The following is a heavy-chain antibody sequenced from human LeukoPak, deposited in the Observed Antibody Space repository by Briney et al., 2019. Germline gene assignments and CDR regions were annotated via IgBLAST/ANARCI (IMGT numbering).Heavy chain of an antibody. D-gene: IGHD6-6*01. Sequence: PGGSLRLSCAASGFTFSSYGMHWVRQAPGKGLEWVAVISYDGSNKYYADPVKGRFTISRDNSKNTLYLQMNSLRAEDTAVYYCARVPGSSSAFDYWGQGTLVTVSS. V-gene: IGHV3-30*03. CDR3: ARVPGSSSAFDY. CDR2: ISYDGSNK. CDR1: GFTFSSYG. J-gene: IGHJ4*02.